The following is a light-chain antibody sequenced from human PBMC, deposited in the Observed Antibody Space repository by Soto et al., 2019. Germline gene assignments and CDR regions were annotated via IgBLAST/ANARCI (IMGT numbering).Light chain of an antibody. J-gene: IGLJ1*01. CDR3: SSYTSTSTFYV. Sequence: LTQPPSASGSPGQSVTISCTGTKNDMGVYDFVSWYQQYPGKAPTLMIFQVSSRSSGVSNRFFGSKSGNTASLTISGLQAEDEAEYYCSSYTSTSTFYVFGTGTKVTVL. CDR1: KNDMGVYDF. V-gene: IGLV2-18*02. CDR2: QVS.